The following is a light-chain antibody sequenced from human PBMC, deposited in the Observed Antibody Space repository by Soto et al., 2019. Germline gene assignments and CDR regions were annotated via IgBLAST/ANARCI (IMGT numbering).Light chain of an antibody. CDR2: GAS. CDR1: QPISSHNY. J-gene: IGKJ4*01. Sequence: EIVLTQSPGTLSLSPGERATLSCRASQPISSHNYLAWYQQKPGQAPRVLIYGASRRATGISDRFSGSGSWTDFTLTISRLEPEDFAVYYCQQYDNSPLTFGGGTKVEIK. V-gene: IGKV3-20*01. CDR3: QQYDNSPLT.